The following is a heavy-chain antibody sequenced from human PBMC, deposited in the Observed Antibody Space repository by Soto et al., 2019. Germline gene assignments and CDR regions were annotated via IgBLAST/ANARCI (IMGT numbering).Heavy chain of an antibody. CDR3: TRGNWNYYYGFDV. D-gene: IGHD1-20*01. CDR1: EFTFDKYY. J-gene: IGHJ6*02. Sequence: GSLILSCAASEFTFDKYYMTWVRQAPGKGPEWVANIKPDGSEQYYVDSVKGRFTISRDNANNSLYLQMNSLRAEDTAVYFCTRGNWNYYYGFDVWGQGNTVTASS. CDR2: IKPDGSEQ. V-gene: IGHV3-7*01.